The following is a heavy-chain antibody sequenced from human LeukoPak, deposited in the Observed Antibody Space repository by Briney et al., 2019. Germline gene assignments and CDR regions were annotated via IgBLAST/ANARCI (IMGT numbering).Heavy chain of an antibody. D-gene: IGHD6-13*01. CDR1: GGSISSGGYS. Sequence: SETLSLTCAVSGGSISSGGYSWSWIRQPPGKGLEWIGEIYHSGSTNYNPSLKSRVTISVDKSKNQFSLKLSSVTAADTAVYYCARGQKYSSSWTFDYWGQGTLVTVSS. CDR2: IYHSGST. V-gene: IGHV4-30-2*01. J-gene: IGHJ4*02. CDR3: ARGQKYSSSWTFDY.